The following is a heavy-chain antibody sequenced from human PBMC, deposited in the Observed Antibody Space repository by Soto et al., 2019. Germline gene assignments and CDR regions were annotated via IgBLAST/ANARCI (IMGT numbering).Heavy chain of an antibody. J-gene: IGHJ5*02. CDR3: AKPGGFVVVWPKKGVNWFDP. Sequence: GGSLRLSCAASGFTFSSYAMSWVRQAPGKGLEWVSAISGSGGSTYYADSVKGRFTISRDNSKNTLYLQMNSLRAEDTAVYYCAKPGGFVVVWPKKGVNWFDPWGQGTLVTVSS. CDR2: ISGSGGST. V-gene: IGHV3-23*01. D-gene: IGHD3-10*01. CDR1: GFTFSSYA.